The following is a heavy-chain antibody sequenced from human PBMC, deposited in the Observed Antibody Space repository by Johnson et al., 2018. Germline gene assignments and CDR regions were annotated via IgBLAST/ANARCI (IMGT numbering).Heavy chain of an antibody. CDR3: AKTGYNYGNPNFWNAFDV. CDR1: GFTFSTYA. D-gene: IGHD5-18*01. CDR2: LSRNGDST. V-gene: IGHV3-64*01. J-gene: IGHJ3*01. Sequence: VQLVESGGGLVQPGGSXRLSCAASGFTFSTYAMHWVRQAPGKGLEYVSTLSRNGDSTYYGNAGKGRLTISRDNSKNTLYLQMGSLRAEEMAVYYCAKTGYNYGNPNFWNAFDVWGQGTMVIASS.